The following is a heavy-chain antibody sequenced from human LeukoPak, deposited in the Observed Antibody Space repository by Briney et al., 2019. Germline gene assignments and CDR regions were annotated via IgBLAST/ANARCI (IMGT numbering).Heavy chain of an antibody. D-gene: IGHD3-22*01. CDR2: ISGSGGST. CDR1: GFTFSSYA. J-gene: IGHJ4*02. CDR3: AKGGTMIVVVSLFDY. V-gene: IGHV3-23*01. Sequence: SGGSLSLSCAASGFTFSSYAMSWVRQAPGKGLEWVSAISGSGGSTYYADSVKGRFTISRDNSKNTLYLQMNSLRAEDTAVYYCAKGGTMIVVVSLFDYWGQGTLVTVSS.